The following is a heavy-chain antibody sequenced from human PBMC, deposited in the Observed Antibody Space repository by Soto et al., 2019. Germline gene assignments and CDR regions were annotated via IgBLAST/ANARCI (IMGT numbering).Heavy chain of an antibody. CDR2: IIPILGIA. D-gene: IGHD3-10*01. CDR1: GGTFSSYT. Sequence: ASVKVSCKASGGTFSSYTISWVRQAPGQGLEWMGRIIPILGIANYAQKFQGRVTITADKSTSTAYMELSSLRSEDTAVYYCASLNAGGRSGSLFDYWGQGTLVTVSS. CDR3: ASLNAGGRSGSLFDY. V-gene: IGHV1-69*02. J-gene: IGHJ4*02.